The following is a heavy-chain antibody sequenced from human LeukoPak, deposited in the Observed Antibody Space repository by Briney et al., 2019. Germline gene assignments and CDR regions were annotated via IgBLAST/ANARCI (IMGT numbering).Heavy chain of an antibody. CDR1: GASISGVY. Sequence: SETLSLTCSVSGASISGVYWSWIRQPPGKGLEWIGDVYDSGSTSYNPSLKSRVTISVDMSKSQFSLSLNSVTAADTAIYYCARVNFGRLDYWGQGTLVTVSS. D-gene: IGHD3-10*01. CDR3: ARVNFGRLDY. J-gene: IGHJ4*02. CDR2: VYDSGST. V-gene: IGHV4-59*01.